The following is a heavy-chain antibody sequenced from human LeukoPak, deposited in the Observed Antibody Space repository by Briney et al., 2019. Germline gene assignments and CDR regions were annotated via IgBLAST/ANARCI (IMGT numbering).Heavy chain of an antibody. CDR3: AISYYYHSSGLDAFDI. D-gene: IGHD3-22*01. J-gene: IGHJ3*02. CDR1: GYTFTSYY. Sequence: ASVKVSCKASGYTFTSYYMHWVRQAPGQGLEWMGIINPSGGSTSYAQKFQGRVTMTRDTSTSTVYMELSSLRSEDTAVYYCAISYYYHSSGLDAFDIWGQGTMVTVSS. V-gene: IGHV1-46*01. CDR2: INPSGGST.